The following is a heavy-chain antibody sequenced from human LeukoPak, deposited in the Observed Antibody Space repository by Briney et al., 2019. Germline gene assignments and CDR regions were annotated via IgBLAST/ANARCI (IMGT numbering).Heavy chain of an antibody. V-gene: IGHV3-21*01. Sequence: GGSLRLSCAASGFTFSSYSMNWVRQAPGKGLEWVSSISSSSSYIYYADSVKGRFTISRDNAKNSLSLQMNSLRAEDTAVYYCARVIGITMIVVAPLAFDIWGQGTMVTVSS. CDR1: GFTFSSYS. CDR3: ARVIGITMIVVAPLAFDI. J-gene: IGHJ3*02. CDR2: ISSSSSYI. D-gene: IGHD3-22*01.